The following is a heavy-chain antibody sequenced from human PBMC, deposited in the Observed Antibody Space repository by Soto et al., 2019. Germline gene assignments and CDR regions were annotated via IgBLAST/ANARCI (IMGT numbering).Heavy chain of an antibody. Sequence: QVQLVQSGAEVRKPGSSVKVSCKASRGTFNTYSICWMRQAPGQGLEWMGRIIPLHGVADYAQKFQGRVTMTADMSTSTAYMELSSLTSEDTAVYYCARDDYGDYWGQGTLVTVSS. D-gene: IGHD4-17*01. CDR2: IIPLHGVA. J-gene: IGHJ4*02. CDR3: ARDDYGDY. CDR1: RGTFNTYS. V-gene: IGHV1-69*08.